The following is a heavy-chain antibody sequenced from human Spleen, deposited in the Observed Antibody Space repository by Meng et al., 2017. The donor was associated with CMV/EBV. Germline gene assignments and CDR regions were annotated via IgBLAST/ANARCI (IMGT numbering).Heavy chain of an antibody. CDR1: GYTFTGHY. Sequence: CKASGYTFTGHYIHWVRQAPGQGLEWMGRINPISGDTNYAPEFQGRVTITRDTSISTAYMELSRLRPDDTALYYCARHLTDNYIVDFWGQGTLVTVSS. V-gene: IGHV1-2*06. CDR2: INPISGDT. D-gene: IGHD3-9*01. J-gene: IGHJ4*02. CDR3: ARHLTDNYIVDF.